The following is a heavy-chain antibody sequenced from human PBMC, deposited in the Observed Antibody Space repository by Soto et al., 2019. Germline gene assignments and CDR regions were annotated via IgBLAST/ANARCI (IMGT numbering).Heavy chain of an antibody. D-gene: IGHD3-22*01. Sequence: GGSLRLSCITSGFTFDNFAMSWVRQAPGRGLEWVSAISGGGGGKYYADSVKGRFIIARDNSKNTVYLQMNSLKTEDTAVYYCVRATYFSDSSGYTRCFDYWGQGTLVTVSS. CDR1: GFTFDNFA. J-gene: IGHJ4*02. V-gene: IGHV3-23*01. CDR2: ISGGGGGK. CDR3: VRATYFSDSSGYTRCFDY.